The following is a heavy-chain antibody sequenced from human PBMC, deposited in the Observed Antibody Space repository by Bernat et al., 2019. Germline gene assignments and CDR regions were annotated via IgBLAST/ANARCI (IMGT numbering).Heavy chain of an antibody. D-gene: IGHD6-13*01. Sequence: LVESGGGLVKPGGSLRLSCAASGFTFSSYSMNWVRQAPGKGLEWVSYISSSSSYIYYADSVKGRFTISRDNAKNSLYLQMNSLRAEDTAVYYCARAGGIAAAGTLDYWGQGTLVTVSS. J-gene: IGHJ4*02. V-gene: IGHV3-21*05. CDR3: ARAGGIAAAGTLDY. CDR1: GFTFSSYS. CDR2: ISSSSSYI.